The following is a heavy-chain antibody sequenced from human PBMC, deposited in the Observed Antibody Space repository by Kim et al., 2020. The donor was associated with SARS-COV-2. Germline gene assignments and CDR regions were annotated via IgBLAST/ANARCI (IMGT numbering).Heavy chain of an antibody. D-gene: IGHD6-19*01. CDR1: GFTFSSYW. CDR3: TRVNGWSPDDY. Sequence: GGSLRLSCEASGFTFSSYWMYWVRQAPGKGLVWVSRINNDGSSTNYADSVKGRFTISRDNAKNTLYLQMNSLRAEDTAVYYCTRVNGWSPDDYWGQGTLVTVSS. V-gene: IGHV3-74*01. J-gene: IGHJ4*02. CDR2: INNDGSST.